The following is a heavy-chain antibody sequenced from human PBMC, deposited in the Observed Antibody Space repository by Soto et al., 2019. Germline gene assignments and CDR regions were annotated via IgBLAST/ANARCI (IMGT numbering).Heavy chain of an antibody. CDR3: ARHAYDFWSGHPNPRYYYGMDV. D-gene: IGHD3-3*01. J-gene: IGHJ6*02. CDR1: GFTVSSNY. V-gene: IGHV3-66*04. Sequence: GGSLRLSCAASGFTVSSNYMSWVRQAPGKGLEWVSVIYSGGSTYYADSVKGRFTISRDNSKNTLYLQMNSLRAEDTAMYYCARHAYDFWSGHPNPRYYYGMDVWGQGTTVTVSS. CDR2: IYSGGST.